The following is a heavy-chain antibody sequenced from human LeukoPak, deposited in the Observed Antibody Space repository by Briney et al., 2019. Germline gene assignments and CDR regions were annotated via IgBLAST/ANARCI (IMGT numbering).Heavy chain of an antibody. D-gene: IGHD4-11*01. J-gene: IGHJ4*02. CDR2: ISYDGSNN. CDR1: GFTFSSYA. Sequence: PGGSLRLSCVDSGFTFSSYAMHWVRQAPGKGLEWVAVISYDGSNNYYADSVKGRFTISRDNSKNTLYLQMNSLRAEETAVYYCARAQGAGVTIPRFDYWGQGTLVTVSS. CDR3: ARAQGAGVTIPRFDY. V-gene: IGHV3-30-3*01.